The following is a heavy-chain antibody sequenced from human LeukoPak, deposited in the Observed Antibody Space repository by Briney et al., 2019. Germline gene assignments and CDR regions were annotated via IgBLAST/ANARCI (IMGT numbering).Heavy chain of an antibody. CDR3: ARIGGGSWRNPGYWFDP. Sequence: SETLSLTCAGSGAPICSARDYWGSIRQPPGKGLEWLGSIYYGGSTYDNPSLRSRVSISVDTSKNQFSLKLTSVTAADTAVYYCARIGGGSWRNPGYWFDPWGQGNLVTVSS. CDR2: IYYGGST. D-gene: IGHD2-15*01. CDR1: GAPICSARDY. J-gene: IGHJ5*02. V-gene: IGHV4-39*01.